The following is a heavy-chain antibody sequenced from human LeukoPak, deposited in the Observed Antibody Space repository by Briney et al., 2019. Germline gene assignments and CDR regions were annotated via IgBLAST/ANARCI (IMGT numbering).Heavy chain of an antibody. V-gene: IGHV4-38-2*01. CDR3: ASGGYCSSTSCYTGLDY. CDR1: GYSISSGYY. J-gene: IGHJ4*02. CDR2: IYHSGST. D-gene: IGHD2-2*02. Sequence: KSSETLSLTCAVSGYSISSGYYWGWIRQPPGKGLEWIGSIYHSGSTYYNPSLKSRVTISVDTSKNQFSLKLSSVTSADTAVYYCASGGYCSSTSCYTGLDYWGQGTLVTVSS.